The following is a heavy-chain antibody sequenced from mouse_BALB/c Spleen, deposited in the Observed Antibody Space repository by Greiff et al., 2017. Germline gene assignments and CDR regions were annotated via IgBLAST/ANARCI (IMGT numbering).Heavy chain of an antibody. V-gene: IGHV1-7*01. CDR2: INPSTGYT. CDR1: GYTFTSYW. Sequence: QVQLQQSGAELAKPGASVKMSCKASGYTFTSYWIHWVKQRPGQGLEWIGYINPSTGYTEYNQKFKDKATLTADKSSSTAYMQLSSLTSEDSAVYYCATYGNYGRWGQGTTLTVSS. J-gene: IGHJ2*01. D-gene: IGHD2-10*02. CDR3: ATYGNYGR.